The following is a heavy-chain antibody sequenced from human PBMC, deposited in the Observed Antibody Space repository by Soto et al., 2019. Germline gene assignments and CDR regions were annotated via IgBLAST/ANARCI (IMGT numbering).Heavy chain of an antibody. CDR2: VYWDDDK. CDR1: GFSLSTSGVG. V-gene: IGHV2-5*02. J-gene: IGHJ4*02. Sequence: SGHAGEPTQTLTLTCTFSGFSLSTSGVGVGWVRQPPGKAPESLALVYWDDDKRYNPSLKSRLTITKDTSKNQVVLTVTNVDPVDTATYYCARKSSYFDYWGQGILVTVSS. CDR3: ARKSSYFDY.